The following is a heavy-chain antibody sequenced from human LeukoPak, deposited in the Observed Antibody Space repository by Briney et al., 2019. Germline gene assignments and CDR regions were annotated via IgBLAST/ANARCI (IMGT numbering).Heavy chain of an antibody. D-gene: IGHD4-17*01. CDR3: ARGPNTDYGRRYYYYMDV. Sequence: HTGGSLRLSCAASGFSFSIYWMSWIRQTPGKGLEYVANIESNGGDKYYVDSVKGRFTISRDNAKNSLYLQMNSLRAEDTAVYYCARGPNTDYGRRYYYYMDVWGKGTTVTVSS. J-gene: IGHJ6*03. CDR2: IESNGGDK. V-gene: IGHV3-7*01. CDR1: GFSFSIYW.